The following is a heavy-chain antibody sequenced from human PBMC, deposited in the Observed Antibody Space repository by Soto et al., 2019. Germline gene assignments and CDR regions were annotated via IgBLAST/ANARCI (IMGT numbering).Heavy chain of an antibody. CDR1: GYSISSGYY. Sequence: SETLSLTCAVSGYSISSGYYWGWIRQPPGKGLEWIGSIYHSGSTYYNPSLKSRVTISVDTSKNQFSLKLSSVTAADTAVYYCARSPTIAAAGKTAPGWFDPWGQGALVTVSS. D-gene: IGHD6-13*01. V-gene: IGHV4-38-2*01. CDR3: ARSPTIAAAGKTAPGWFDP. J-gene: IGHJ5*02. CDR2: IYHSGST.